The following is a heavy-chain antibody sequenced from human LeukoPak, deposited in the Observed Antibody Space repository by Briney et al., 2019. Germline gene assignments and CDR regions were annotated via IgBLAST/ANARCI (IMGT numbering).Heavy chain of an antibody. CDR2: IIPIFGTA. CDR1: GRTFSSYA. V-gene: IGHV1-69*13. CDR3: ARDYYDSSGYYLFDY. J-gene: IGHJ4*02. D-gene: IGHD3-22*01. Sequence: ASVKVSCKASGRTFSSYAISWVRQAPGQGLEWMGGIIPIFGTANYAQKFQGRVTITADESTSTAYMELSSLRSEDTAVYYCARDYYDSSGYYLFDYWGQGTLVTVSS.